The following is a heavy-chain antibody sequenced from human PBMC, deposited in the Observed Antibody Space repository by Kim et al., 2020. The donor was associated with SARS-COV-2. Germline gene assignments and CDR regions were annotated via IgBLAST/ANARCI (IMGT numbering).Heavy chain of an antibody. CDR3: ARVALDSSSVDY. CDR1: GGSISSGDYY. Sequence: SETLSLTCTVSGGSISSGDYYWSWIRQPPGKGLEWIGYIYYSGSTYYNPSLKSRVTISVDTSKNQFSLKLSSVTAADTAVYYCARVALDSSSVDYWGQGTLVTVSS. J-gene: IGHJ4*02. D-gene: IGHD3-22*01. CDR2: IYYSGST. V-gene: IGHV4-30-4*01.